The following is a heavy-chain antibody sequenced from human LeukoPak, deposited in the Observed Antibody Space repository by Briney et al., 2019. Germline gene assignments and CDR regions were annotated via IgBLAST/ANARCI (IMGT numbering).Heavy chain of an antibody. Sequence: ASVKVSCKASGYTFTGYYMHWVRQAPGQGLEWMGWINPNSGGTNYAQKFQGRVTMTRDTSISTAYMELSRLRADDTAVYYCARGFLWFGELGVAGMDVWGQGTTVTVSS. D-gene: IGHD3-10*01. CDR1: GYTFTGYY. CDR3: ARGFLWFGELGVAGMDV. V-gene: IGHV1-2*02. J-gene: IGHJ6*02. CDR2: INPNSGGT.